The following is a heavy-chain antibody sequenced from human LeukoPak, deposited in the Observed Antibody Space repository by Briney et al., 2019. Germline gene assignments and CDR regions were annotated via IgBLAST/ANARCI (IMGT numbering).Heavy chain of an antibody. D-gene: IGHD5-24*01. CDR1: GGTFSSYA. J-gene: IGHJ6*03. CDR2: IIPIFGTA. V-gene: IGHV1-69*05. CDR3: ARDKGWLQFPRDVDYYYYYMDV. Sequence: GASVKVSCKASGGTFSSYAISWVRQAPGQGLEWMGGIIPIFGTANYAQKFQGRVTITTDESTSTAYMELSSLRSEDTAVYYCARDKGWLQFPRDVDYYYYYMDVWGKGTTVTVSS.